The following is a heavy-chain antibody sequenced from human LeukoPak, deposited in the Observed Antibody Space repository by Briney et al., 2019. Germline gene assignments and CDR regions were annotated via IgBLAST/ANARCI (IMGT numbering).Heavy chain of an antibody. J-gene: IGHJ4*02. D-gene: IGHD3-3*01. CDR3: ARDSQSYDFWSGSNFDY. V-gene: IGHV1-69*01. CDR1: GGTFSSYA. Sequence: SVKVSCTASGGTFSSYAISWVRQAPGQGLEWMGGIIPIFGTANYAQKFQGRVTITADESTSTAYMELSSLRSEDTAVYYCARDSQSYDFWSGSNFDYWGQGTLVTVSS. CDR2: IIPIFGTA.